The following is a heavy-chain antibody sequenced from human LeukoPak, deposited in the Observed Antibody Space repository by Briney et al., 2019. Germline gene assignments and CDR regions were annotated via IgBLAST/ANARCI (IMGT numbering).Heavy chain of an antibody. V-gene: IGHV1-8*03. CDR2: MNPNSGNT. J-gene: IGHJ6*03. D-gene: IGHD3-16*01. CDR3: AGGSATFYLYYYYYYMDV. Sequence: ASVKVSCKASGYTFTSYDINWVRQATGQGLEWMGWMNPNSGNTGYAQKFQGRVTITADKSTSTAYMELSSLRSEDTAVYYCAGGSATFYLYYYYYYMDVWGKGTTVTVSS. CDR1: GYTFTSYD.